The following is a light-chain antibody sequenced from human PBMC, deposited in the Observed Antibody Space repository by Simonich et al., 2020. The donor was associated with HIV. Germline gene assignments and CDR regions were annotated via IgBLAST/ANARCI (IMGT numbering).Light chain of an antibody. CDR2: GAS. CDR3: QQYNNWPLF. CDR1: QSVSSN. V-gene: IGKV3-15*01. J-gene: IGKJ2*01. Sequence: EIVMTQSPATLSVSPGERATLSCRPSQSVSSNLAWYQQKPGQAPRLLSYGASTRATGIPARFSGSGSGTEFTLTINSMQSEDFAVYYCQQYNNWPLFFGQGAKVEIK.